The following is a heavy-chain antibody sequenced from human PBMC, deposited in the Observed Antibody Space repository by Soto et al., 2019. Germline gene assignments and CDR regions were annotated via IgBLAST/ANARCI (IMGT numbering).Heavy chain of an antibody. CDR1: GFSLNSYA. V-gene: IGHV3-30-3*01. J-gene: IGHJ6*02. D-gene: IGHD2-2*02. Sequence: GGSLRLSCAASGFSLNSYAMHWVRQAPGKGLEWVAVISYDGSNKFYGDSVKGRFTSSRDNSKNTVYLQMDSLRTEDTAVYYCESDCSSHTCYRQGGMDVWGQGTTFAVSS. CDR2: ISYDGSNK. CDR3: ESDCSSHTCYRQGGMDV.